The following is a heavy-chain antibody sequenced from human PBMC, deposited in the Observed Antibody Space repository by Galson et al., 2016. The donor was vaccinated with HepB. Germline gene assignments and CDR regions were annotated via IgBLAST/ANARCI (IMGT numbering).Heavy chain of an antibody. D-gene: IGHD5-18*01. CDR1: GFTFSSYA. V-gene: IGHV3-23*01. CDR2: ISGSGGNT. Sequence: SLRLSCAASGFTFSSYAMSWVRQAPGKGLEWVSAISGSGGNTYYADSVKGRFTISRDNSKNTLYLQMNSLRAEDTAVYYCATPRGYSYGYWDDTTTDYWGQGTLVTVPS. J-gene: IGHJ4*02. CDR3: ATPRGYSYGYWDDTTTDY.